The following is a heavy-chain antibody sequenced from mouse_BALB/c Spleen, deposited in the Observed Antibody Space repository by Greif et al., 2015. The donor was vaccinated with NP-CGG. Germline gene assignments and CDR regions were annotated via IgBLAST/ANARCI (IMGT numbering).Heavy chain of an antibody. CDR2: ISNGGGST. CDR1: GFTFSSYT. CDR3: ARYDYDAMDY. Sequence: EVQVVESGGGLVQPGGSLKLSCAASGFTFSSYTMSWVRQTPEKRLGWVAYISNGGGSTYYPDTVKGRFTISRDNAKNTLYLQMSSLKSEDTAMYYCARYDYDAMDYWGQGTSVTVSS. J-gene: IGHJ4*01. V-gene: IGHV5-12-2*01.